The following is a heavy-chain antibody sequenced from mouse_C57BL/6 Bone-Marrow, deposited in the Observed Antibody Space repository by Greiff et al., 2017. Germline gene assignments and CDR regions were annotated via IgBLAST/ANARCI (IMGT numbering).Heavy chain of an antibody. CDR2: IYPGDGDT. Sequence: QVQLQQSGHDLVKPGASVKISCKASGYAFSRSWMNWVKQRPGKGLEWIGRIYPGDGDTNYNGKFTGKATLPADKSSSTAYMQLSSLTSEDSAVYCCANAYYRNCFGYWGKGTTVTVSS. D-gene: IGHD2-5*01. J-gene: IGHJ1*03. CDR1: GYAFSRSW. CDR3: ANAYYRNCFGY. V-gene: IGHV1-82*01.